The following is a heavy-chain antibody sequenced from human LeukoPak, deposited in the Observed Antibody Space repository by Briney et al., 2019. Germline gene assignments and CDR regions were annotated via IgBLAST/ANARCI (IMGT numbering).Heavy chain of an antibody. D-gene: IGHD3-22*01. V-gene: IGHV4-39*07. CDR2: IYYGGNT. CDR3: VGTDPFDYYDSSGYFRGVQDFQH. Sequence: SETLSLTCIVSGDSISNSGYYWGWIRQPPGKGLEWIGSIYYGGNTYHNPSLKSRVTISVDTSRNHFSLKLSSVTAADTAVYYCVGTDPFDYYDSSGYFRGVQDFQHWGQGTLVTVSS. CDR1: GDSISNSGYY. J-gene: IGHJ1*01.